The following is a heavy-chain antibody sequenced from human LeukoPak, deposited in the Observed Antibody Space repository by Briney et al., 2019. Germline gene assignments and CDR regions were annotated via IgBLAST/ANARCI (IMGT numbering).Heavy chain of an antibody. V-gene: IGHV1-69*04. D-gene: IGHD6-19*01. Sequence: SVKVSCKASGGTFSSYAVSWVRQAPGQGLEWMGRIIPILGIANYAQKFQGRVTITADKSTSTAYMELSSLRSEDTAVYYCARDFVWDSSGFLDYWGQGTLVTVSS. CDR3: ARDFVWDSSGFLDY. CDR1: GGTFSSYA. CDR2: IIPILGIA. J-gene: IGHJ4*02.